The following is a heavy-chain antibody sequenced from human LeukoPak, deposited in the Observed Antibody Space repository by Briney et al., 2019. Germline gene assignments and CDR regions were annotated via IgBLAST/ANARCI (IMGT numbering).Heavy chain of an antibody. J-gene: IGHJ4*02. D-gene: IGHD3-9*01. CDR1: GGSLSNYY. V-gene: IGHV4-59*01. CDR3: ARMPDILTGLDS. CDR2: IYYSGST. Sequence: PSETLSLTCTVSGGSLSNYYWNWIRQPPGKGLEWIAYIYYSGSTNYNPSLKSRVTISLDTSKNQFSLKLSSVTTVDTAVYYCARMPDILTGLDSWGQGTLVTVSS.